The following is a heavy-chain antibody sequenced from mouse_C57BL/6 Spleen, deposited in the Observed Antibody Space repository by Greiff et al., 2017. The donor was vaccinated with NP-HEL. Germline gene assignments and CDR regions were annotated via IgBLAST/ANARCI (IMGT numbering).Heavy chain of an antibody. V-gene: IGHV5-17*01. Sequence: EVMLVASGGGLVKPGGSLKLSCAASGFTFSDYGMHWVRQAPEKGLEWVAYISSGSSTIYYADTVKGRFTISRDNAKNNLFLQMTSLRSEDTAMYYCARGHFDVWGTGTTVTVSS. CDR3: ARGHFDV. CDR2: ISSGSSTI. J-gene: IGHJ1*03. CDR1: GFTFSDYG.